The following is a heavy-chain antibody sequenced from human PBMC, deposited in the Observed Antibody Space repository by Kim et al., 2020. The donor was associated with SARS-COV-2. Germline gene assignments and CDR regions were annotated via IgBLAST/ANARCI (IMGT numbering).Heavy chain of an antibody. Sequence: GGSLRLSCEASGFTFSVYEMHWVRQAPGKGLEWVASMSPDGRTKFYADSVKGRFTISIDSSKNTLFVQMSSLRGDDTAIYYCTREITGGYGGFDDWGQGTLVTVPS. CDR3: TREITGGYGGFDD. D-gene: IGHD5-18*01. CDR1: GFTFSVYE. J-gene: IGHJ4*01. CDR2: MSPDGRTK. V-gene: IGHV3-30*04.